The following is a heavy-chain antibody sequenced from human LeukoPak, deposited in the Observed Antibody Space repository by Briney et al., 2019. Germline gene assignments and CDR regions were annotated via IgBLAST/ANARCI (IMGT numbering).Heavy chain of an antibody. CDR2: IYYSGST. J-gene: IGHJ4*01. CDR3: ARAHPDGFNFFFAHRGGPFFDY. Sequence: SETLSLTCTVSGGSISSYYWSWIRQPPGKGLEWIGYIYYSGSTNYNPSLKSRVTISVDTSKNQFFLNLSSVTAADTAVYYCARAHPDGFNFFFAHRGGPFFDYWGHGNLVTVSS. D-gene: IGHD5-24*01. CDR1: GGSISSYY. V-gene: IGHV4-59*01.